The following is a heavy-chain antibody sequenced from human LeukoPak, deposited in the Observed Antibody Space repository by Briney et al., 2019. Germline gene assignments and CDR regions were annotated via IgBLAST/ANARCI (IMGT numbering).Heavy chain of an antibody. V-gene: IGHV3-30*18. CDR2: IANDGRDK. D-gene: IGHD6-13*01. CDR3: AKDGRVAAAAYYFDY. J-gene: IGHJ4*02. CDR1: GFTFSNAR. Sequence: GGSLRLSCAASGFTFSNARMSWVRQAPGKGLEWVAVIANDGRDKKYADSVKGRFTISRDNSKNTLYLQMNSLRAEDTAVYYCAKDGRVAAAAYYFDYWGQGTLATVSS.